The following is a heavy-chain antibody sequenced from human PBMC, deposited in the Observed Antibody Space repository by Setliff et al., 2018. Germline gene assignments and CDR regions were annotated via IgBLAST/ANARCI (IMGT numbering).Heavy chain of an antibody. CDR3: ATGPRDSRNYLTWLGS. CDR1: GLTFTYAW. J-gene: IGHJ5*01. V-gene: IGHV3-15*01. CDR2: IKSSREGATS. D-gene: IGHD3-22*01. Sequence: PGGSLRLSCAASGLTFTYAWMTWVRQAPGKGPEWVGRIKSSREGATSDYGAPAKGRFTISRDDSKQMIFLQMHNLKTEDTGFYYCATGPRDSRNYLTWLGSWGQGTLVTVS.